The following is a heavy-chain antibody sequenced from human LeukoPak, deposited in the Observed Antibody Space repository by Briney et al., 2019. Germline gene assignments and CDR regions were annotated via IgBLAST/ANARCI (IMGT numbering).Heavy chain of an antibody. CDR1: GGTFSSYA. D-gene: IGHD3-22*01. V-gene: IGHV1-69*13. Sequence: SVKVSCKASGGTFSSYAISWVRQAPGQGLEWMGGIIPIFGTANYAQKFQGRVTITADESTSTAYMELSSLRSEDTAVYYCARGRAYYYDSSGYSYDYWGQGTLVTVSS. CDR2: IIPIFGTA. J-gene: IGHJ4*02. CDR3: ARGRAYYYDSSGYSYDY.